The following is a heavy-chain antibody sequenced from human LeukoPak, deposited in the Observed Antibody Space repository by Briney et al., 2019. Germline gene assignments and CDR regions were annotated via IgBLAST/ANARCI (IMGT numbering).Heavy chain of an antibody. D-gene: IGHD3-3*01. CDR3: ARAPTYYDFWSGIIEGIDV. J-gene: IGHJ6*02. V-gene: IGHV3-64*01. CDR1: GFTFSSYA. CDR2: ISSNGGST. Sequence: PGGSLRLSCAASGFTFSSYAMHWVRQAPGKGLEYVSAISSNGGSTYYANSVKGRFTISRDNSKNTLYLKMGRLRAEDMAVYYCARAPTYYDFWSGIIEGIDVWGPGTTVTVSS.